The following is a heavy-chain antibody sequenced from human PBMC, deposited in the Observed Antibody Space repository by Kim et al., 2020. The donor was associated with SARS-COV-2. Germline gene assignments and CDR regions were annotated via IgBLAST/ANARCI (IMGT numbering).Heavy chain of an antibody. J-gene: IGHJ5*02. V-gene: IGHV4-34*01. CDR3: AKLAAAVGENWFDP. D-gene: IGHD6-13*01. CDR1: GGSFSGYY. CDR2: INHSGST. Sequence: SETLSLTCAVYGGSFSGYYWSWIRQPPGKGLEWIGEINHSGSTNYNPSLKSRVTISVDTSKNQFSLKLSSVTAADTAVYYCAKLAAAVGENWFDPWGQGTLVTVSS.